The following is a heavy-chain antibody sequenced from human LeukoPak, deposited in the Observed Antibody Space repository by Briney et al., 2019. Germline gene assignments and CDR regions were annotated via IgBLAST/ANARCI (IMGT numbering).Heavy chain of an antibody. J-gene: IGHJ4*02. CDR3: AKEGYRSTWYPDY. Sequence: GGSLRLSCAASGFTFSTYAMSWVRQAPGKGLEWVSAISGSGGSTYYADSVKGRFTISRDNSKNTLYLQVNSLRAEDTAVYYCAKEGYRSTWYPDYWGQGTLVTVSS. CDR2: ISGSGGST. CDR1: GFTFSTYA. D-gene: IGHD6-13*01. V-gene: IGHV3-23*01.